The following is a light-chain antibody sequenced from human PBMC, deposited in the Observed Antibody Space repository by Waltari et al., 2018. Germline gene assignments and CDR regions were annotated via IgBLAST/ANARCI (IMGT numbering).Light chain of an antibody. CDR2: AAS. Sequence: DIQMTQSPSSLSASVGDRVTIPCRASKSISSYLNWYQQKPGKAPKLLIYAASSLQSGVPSRFSGSGSGTDFTLTISSLQPEDFATYYCQQSYSTPLYTFGQGTKLEIK. J-gene: IGKJ2*01. CDR3: QQSYSTPLYT. V-gene: IGKV1-39*01. CDR1: KSISSY.